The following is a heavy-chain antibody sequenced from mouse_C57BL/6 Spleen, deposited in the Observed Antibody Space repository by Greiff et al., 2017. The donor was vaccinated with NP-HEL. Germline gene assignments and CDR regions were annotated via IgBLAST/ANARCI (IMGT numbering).Heavy chain of an antibody. D-gene: IGHD2-14*01. Sequence: QVQLQQSGAELVKPGASVKISCKASGYAFSSYWMNWVKQRPGKGLEWIGQIYPGDGDTNYNGKFKGKATLTADKSSSTAYMQLSSLTSEDSAVYFCARYRSNYGYFDVWGTGTTVTVSS. V-gene: IGHV1-80*01. CDR1: GYAFSSYW. J-gene: IGHJ1*03. CDR3: ARYRSNYGYFDV. CDR2: IYPGDGDT.